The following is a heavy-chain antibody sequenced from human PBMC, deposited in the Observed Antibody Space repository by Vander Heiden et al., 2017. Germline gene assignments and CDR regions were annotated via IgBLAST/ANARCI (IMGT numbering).Heavy chain of an antibody. D-gene: IGHD2-15*01. Sequence: EVQLLESGGGLVQPGRSTRTHSPTSGFTFSSYAMSWVRQAPGKGLEWVSAISGSGGSTYYADSVKGRFTISRDNSKNTLYLQMNSLRAEDTAVYYCAKDSLGGTYYYYGMDVWGQGTTVTVSS. CDR2: ISGSGGST. CDR1: GFTFSSYA. J-gene: IGHJ6*02. CDR3: AKDSLGGTYYYYGMDV. V-gene: IGHV3-23*01.